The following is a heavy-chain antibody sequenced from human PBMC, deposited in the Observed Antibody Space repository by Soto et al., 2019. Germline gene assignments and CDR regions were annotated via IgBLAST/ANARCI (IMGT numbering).Heavy chain of an antibody. CDR3: ARVMRGYCISTSCYYYYYGMDV. CDR1: GGTFSSYA. CDR2: IIPIFGTA. V-gene: IGHV1-69*13. J-gene: IGHJ6*02. D-gene: IGHD2-2*01. Sequence: RASVKVSCKAPGGTFSSYAISWVRQAPGQGLEWMGGIIPIFGTANYAQKFQGRVTITADESTSTAYMELSSLRSEDTAVYYCARVMRGYCISTSCYYYYYGMDVWGQGTTVTVSS.